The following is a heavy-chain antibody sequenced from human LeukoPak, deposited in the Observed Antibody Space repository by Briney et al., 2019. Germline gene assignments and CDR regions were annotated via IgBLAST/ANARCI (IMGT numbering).Heavy chain of an antibody. D-gene: IGHD1/OR15-1a*01. CDR1: GYSFTDYY. J-gene: IGHJ5*02. V-gene: IGHV1-2*02. CDR2: INPNSGGT. CDR3: AKQHEAWFDP. Sequence: ASVKVSCKASGYSFTDYYIHWVRQAPGQEPEWMGWINPNSGGTKYAQKFQGRVTMTRDTSISTAYMDLRWLTSDDTATYYCAKQHEAWFDPWGQGTLVTVSS.